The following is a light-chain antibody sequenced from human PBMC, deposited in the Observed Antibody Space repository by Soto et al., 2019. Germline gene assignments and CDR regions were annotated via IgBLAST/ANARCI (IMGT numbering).Light chain of an antibody. CDR3: SSYTSSSTLGYV. CDR2: EVS. J-gene: IGLJ1*01. V-gene: IGLV2-14*01. Sequence: SVLTQPASVSGSPGQSITISCTGTSSDVGGYNYVSWYQQHPGKAPKLMIYEVSNRPSGVSNRFSGSKSGNTASLTISGLQAEDDADYYCSSYTSSSTLGYVFGTGTKLTVL. CDR1: SSDVGGYNY.